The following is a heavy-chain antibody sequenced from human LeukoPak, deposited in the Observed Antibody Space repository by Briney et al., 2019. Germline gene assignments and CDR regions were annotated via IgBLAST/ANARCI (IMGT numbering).Heavy chain of an antibody. CDR2: IDGSSNSI. Sequence: GGSLRLSCAASGFTFSSYWMNWVRQAPGKGLEWVSSIDGSSNSIYYADSVKGRFTISRDNAKNSLYLQMNSLRAEDTAVYYCARENLQDFDYWGQGTLVTVSS. J-gene: IGHJ4*02. V-gene: IGHV3-21*01. CDR3: ARENLQDFDY. CDR1: GFTFSSYW.